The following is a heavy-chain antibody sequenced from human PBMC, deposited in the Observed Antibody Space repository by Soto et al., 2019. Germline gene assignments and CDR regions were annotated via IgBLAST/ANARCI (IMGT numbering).Heavy chain of an antibody. CDR2: IVVGGGST. CDR1: GFTFSSHA. J-gene: IGHJ4*02. Sequence: GGSLRLSCAASGFTFSSHAMSWVRQAPGKGLQWVATIVVGGGSTNHADSVKGRFTISRDNSKNTLYLQMNSLRAEDTAVYYCAKGRGYSGYDLVLFDYWGQGALVTVSS. CDR3: AKGRGYSGYDLVLFDY. V-gene: IGHV3-23*01. D-gene: IGHD5-12*01.